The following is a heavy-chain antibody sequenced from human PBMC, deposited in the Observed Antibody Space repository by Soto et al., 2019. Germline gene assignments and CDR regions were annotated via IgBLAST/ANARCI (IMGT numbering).Heavy chain of an antibody. CDR1: GFTFSSYD. CDR2: IGTAGDT. CDR3: ARATSRYYDSSGYYYDESYFDY. Sequence: GSLRLSCAASGFTFSSYDMHWVRQATGKGLEWVSAIGTAGDTYYPGSVKGRFTISRENAKNSLYLQMNSLRAGDTAVYYCARATSRYYDSSGYYYDESYFDYWGQGTLVTVSS. V-gene: IGHV3-13*01. D-gene: IGHD3-22*01. J-gene: IGHJ4*02.